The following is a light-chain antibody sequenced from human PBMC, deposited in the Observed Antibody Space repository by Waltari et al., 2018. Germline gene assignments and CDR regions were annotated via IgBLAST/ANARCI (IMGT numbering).Light chain of an antibody. Sequence: DIQMTQSPSTLSASVGDRVTITCRASQSVRNWLALYQQKTGKAPRLLIYQASTLENWVPSGFSGSGSGTEFTLTISGLQPDDFATYYCQQYDNNRTFGQGTKVEIK. CDR3: QQYDNNRT. CDR2: QAS. V-gene: IGKV1-5*03. J-gene: IGKJ1*01. CDR1: QSVRNW.